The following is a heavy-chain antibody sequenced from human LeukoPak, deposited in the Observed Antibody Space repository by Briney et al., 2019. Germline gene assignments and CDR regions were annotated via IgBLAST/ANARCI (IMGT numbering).Heavy chain of an antibody. D-gene: IGHD2-21*02. CDR2: ISWNSGSI. V-gene: IGHV3-9*01. J-gene: IGHJ1*01. CDR3: AKVNCGGDCPEYFQH. Sequence: PGRSLRLSCAASGFTFDDYAMHWVRQAPGKGLEWVSGISWNSGSIGYADSVKGRFTTSRDNAKNSLYLQMNSLRAEDTALYYCAKVNCGGDCPEYFQHWGQGTLVTVSS. CDR1: GFTFDDYA.